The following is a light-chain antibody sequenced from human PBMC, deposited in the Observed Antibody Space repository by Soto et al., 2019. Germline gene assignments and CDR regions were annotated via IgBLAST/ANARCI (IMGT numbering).Light chain of an antibody. Sequence: QSALTQPASVSGSPGQSITISCTGTSSDVGGYKYVSWYQQRPGKAPQLIIYEVSNRPSGISNRFSGSKSGNTASLTISGLQAEDGADYYCSSYSSSSTLYVFGSGTKGTVL. J-gene: IGLJ1*01. V-gene: IGLV2-14*01. CDR1: SSDVGGYKY. CDR2: EVS. CDR3: SSYSSSSTLYV.